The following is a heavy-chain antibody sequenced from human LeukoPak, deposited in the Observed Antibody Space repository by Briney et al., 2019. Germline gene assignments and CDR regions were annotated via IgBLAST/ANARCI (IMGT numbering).Heavy chain of an antibody. Sequence: SETLSPTCTVSGGSISSSSYYWGWIRQPPGKGLEWIGSIYYSGSTYYNPSLKSRVTISVDTSKNQFSLKLSSVTAADTAVYYCARQIAAAGTYYFDYWGQGTLVTVSS. CDR2: IYYSGST. CDR3: ARQIAAAGTYYFDY. V-gene: IGHV4-39*01. D-gene: IGHD6-13*01. CDR1: GGSISSSSYY. J-gene: IGHJ4*02.